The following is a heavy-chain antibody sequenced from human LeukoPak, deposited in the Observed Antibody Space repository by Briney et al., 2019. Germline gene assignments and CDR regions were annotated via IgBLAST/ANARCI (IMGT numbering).Heavy chain of an antibody. J-gene: IGHJ4*02. Sequence: ASVKVSCKASGYTFTSYDTNWVRQATGQGLEWMGWMNPNSGNTGYAQKFQGRVTITRNTSISTAYMELSSLRSEDTAVYYCARDDDYGSGSYTYWGQGTLVTVSS. V-gene: IGHV1-8*03. D-gene: IGHD3-10*01. CDR2: MNPNSGNT. CDR3: ARDDDYGSGSYTY. CDR1: GYTFTSYD.